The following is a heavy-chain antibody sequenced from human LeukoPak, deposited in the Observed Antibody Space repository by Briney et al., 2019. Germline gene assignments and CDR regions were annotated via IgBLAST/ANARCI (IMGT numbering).Heavy chain of an antibody. CDR1: GFTFSSYA. J-gene: IGHJ4*02. CDR2: ISGSGGST. D-gene: IGHD6-19*01. V-gene: IGHV3-23*01. CDR3: AKDSGRIAVAGGPLDY. Sequence: PGGSLRLSCAASGFTFSSYAMSWVRQAPGKGLEWVSAISGSGGSTYYADSVKGRFTISRDNSKNTLYLQMNSLRAEDTAVYYCAKDSGRIAVAGGPLDYWGQGTLVTVSS.